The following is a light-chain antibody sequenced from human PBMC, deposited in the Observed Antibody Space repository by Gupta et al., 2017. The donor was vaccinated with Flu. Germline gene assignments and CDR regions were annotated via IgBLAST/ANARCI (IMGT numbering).Light chain of an antibody. CDR3: GTWDSGLSARYV. V-gene: IGLV1-51*01. CDR2: DNN. J-gene: IGLJ1*01. Sequence: QSVFTQPPSVSAAPGQTVTISCSGSISTIGNNYVSWYQQLPGAAPKPLIYDNNKRPSGIPDRFSGSKSGTSATLGITGLQTGDEADYYCGTWDSGLSARYVFGTGTKVSVL. CDR1: ISTIGNNY.